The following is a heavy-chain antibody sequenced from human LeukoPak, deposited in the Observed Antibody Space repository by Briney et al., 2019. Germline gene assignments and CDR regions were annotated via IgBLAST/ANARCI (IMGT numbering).Heavy chain of an antibody. Sequence: AGSLRLSCAASGFAFGAYWMTWVRQAPGKGLEWVANLIQDGSEKYYVDSVKGRFTISRDNSKNSLYLQMNSLRAEDTAVYYCARGPCHYGAPFDYWGQGTLDSVSS. V-gene: IGHV3-7*01. CDR3: ARGPCHYGAPFDY. D-gene: IGHD4-17*01. CDR1: GFAFGAYW. CDR2: LIQDGSEK. J-gene: IGHJ4*02.